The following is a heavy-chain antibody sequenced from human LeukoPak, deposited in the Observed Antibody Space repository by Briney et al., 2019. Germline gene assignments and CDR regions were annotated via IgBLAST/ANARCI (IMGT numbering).Heavy chain of an antibody. D-gene: IGHD3-10*01. Sequence: SETLSLTCTVSGGSISSGDYYWSWIRQPPGKGLEWIGYIYYSGSTYYNPSLKSRVTISVDTSKNQFSLKLSSVTAADTAVYYCAGLSVRGVEPYLNFDYWGQGTLVTVSS. CDR3: AGLSVRGVEPYLNFDY. J-gene: IGHJ4*02. CDR1: GGSISSGDYY. V-gene: IGHV4-30-4*08. CDR2: IYYSGST.